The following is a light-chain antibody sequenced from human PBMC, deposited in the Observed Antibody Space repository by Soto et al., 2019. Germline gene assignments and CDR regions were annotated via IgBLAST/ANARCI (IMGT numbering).Light chain of an antibody. CDR3: MQALQSPYT. Sequence: DIVMTQSALSLPVTPGEPASISCRSSQSLLHDNGYNYLDWYLQKPGQSPQLLIYLGSNRASGVXVXXSGSGSGTDFTLKISRVEAEDVGVYYCMQALQSPYTFGQGTKLEIK. V-gene: IGKV2-28*01. CDR1: QSLLHDNGYNY. J-gene: IGKJ2*01. CDR2: LGS.